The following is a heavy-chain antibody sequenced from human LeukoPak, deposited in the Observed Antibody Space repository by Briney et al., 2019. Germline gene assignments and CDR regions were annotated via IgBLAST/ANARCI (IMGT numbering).Heavy chain of an antibody. CDR3: ARSRDGYNNFDY. V-gene: IGHV1-69*02. CDR2: IIPTLGIA. CDR1: GGTFSSYT. D-gene: IGHD5-24*01. J-gene: IGHJ4*02. Sequence: SVKVSCKASGGTFSSYTISWVRQAPGQGLEWMGRIIPTLGIANYAQKFQGRVTITADKSTSTAYMELSSLRSEDTAVYYCARSRDGYNNFDYWGQGTLVTVSS.